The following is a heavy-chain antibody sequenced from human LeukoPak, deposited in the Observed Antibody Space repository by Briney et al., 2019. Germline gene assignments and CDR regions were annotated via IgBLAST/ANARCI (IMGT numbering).Heavy chain of an antibody. CDR2: ISGSGGST. Sequence: GGSLRLSCAASGFTFSSYAMSWVRQAPGKGLEWVSAISGSGGSTYYADSVKGRFTISRDNSKNTLYLQMNSLRAGDTAVYYCAKVLAELLLPDPWGQGTLVTISS. D-gene: IGHD2-21*02. CDR3: AKVLAELLLPDP. CDR1: GFTFSSYA. V-gene: IGHV3-23*01. J-gene: IGHJ5*02.